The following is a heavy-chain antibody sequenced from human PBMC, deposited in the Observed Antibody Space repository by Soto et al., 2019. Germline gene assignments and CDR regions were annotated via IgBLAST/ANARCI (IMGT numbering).Heavy chain of an antibody. D-gene: IGHD2-2*01. CDR1: GGSFSGYY. V-gene: IGHV4-34*01. CDR3: ARCLRVDCSSTSCYYSRDSYYYYMDV. Sequence: QVQLHQWGAGLLKPSETLSLTCAVYGGSFSGYYWSWIRQPPGKGLEWIGEINHSGSTNYNPSLKSRVTISIDTSKNQFSLKLSSVTAADTAVYYCARCLRVDCSSTSCYYSRDSYYYYMDVWGKGTTVTVSS. CDR2: INHSGST. J-gene: IGHJ6*03.